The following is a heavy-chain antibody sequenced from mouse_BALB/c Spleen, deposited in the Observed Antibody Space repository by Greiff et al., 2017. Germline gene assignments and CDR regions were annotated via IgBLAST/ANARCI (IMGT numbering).Heavy chain of an antibody. CDR1: GFSLTSYG. CDR3: AKNMITTLYAMDY. Sequence: QVQLQQSGPSLVQPSQSLSITCTVSGFSLTSYGVHWVRQSPGKGLEWLGVIWRGGSTDYNAAFMSRLSITKDNSKSQVFFKMNSLQADDTAIYYCAKNMITTLYAMDYWGQGTSVTVSS. D-gene: IGHD2-4*01. CDR2: IWRGGST. J-gene: IGHJ4*01. V-gene: IGHV2-5-1*01.